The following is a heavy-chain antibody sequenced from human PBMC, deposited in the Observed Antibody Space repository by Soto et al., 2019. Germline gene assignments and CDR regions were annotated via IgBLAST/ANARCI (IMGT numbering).Heavy chain of an antibody. V-gene: IGHV4-39*01. CDR2: IHYSGST. Sequence: SETLSLTCTVSGDSSSSSTYSWGWVRQPPGKGLEWIGSIHYSGSTYYNPSLKSRVTISADTSKNHFSLKLSSVTAADTAVYYCARHLGEGYFDYWGQGTLVTVSS. J-gene: IGHJ4*02. CDR3: ARHLGEGYFDY. CDR1: GDSSSSSTYS.